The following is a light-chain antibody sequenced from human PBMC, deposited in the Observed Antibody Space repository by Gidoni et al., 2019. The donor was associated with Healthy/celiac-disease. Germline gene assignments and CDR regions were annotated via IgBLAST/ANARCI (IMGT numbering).Light chain of an antibody. CDR3: QSYDSSLSGVV. J-gene: IGLJ2*01. V-gene: IGLV1-40*01. CDR1: SSNIGAGYD. CDR2: GNS. Sequence: QSVLTQPHSVSGAPGQRGTISCTGSSSNIGAGYDVHWYQQLPGTAPKLLINGNSNRPSGVPDRFSGSKSGTSASLAITGLQAEDEADYYCQSYDSSLSGVVFGGGTKLPV.